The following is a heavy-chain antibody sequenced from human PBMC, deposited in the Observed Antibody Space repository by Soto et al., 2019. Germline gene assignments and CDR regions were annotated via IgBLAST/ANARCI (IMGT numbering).Heavy chain of an antibody. CDR1: GYTLTELS. CDR2: FDPEDGET. D-gene: IGHD4-17*01. CDR3: ATGRTVTTEIGDY. V-gene: IGHV1-24*01. J-gene: IGHJ4*02. Sequence: VKVSCKVSGYTLTELSMHWARQSSGKGLEWMGGFDPEDGETIYAQKFQGRVTMTEDTSTDTAYMELSSLRSEDTAVYYCATGRTVTTEIGDYWGQGTLVTVSS.